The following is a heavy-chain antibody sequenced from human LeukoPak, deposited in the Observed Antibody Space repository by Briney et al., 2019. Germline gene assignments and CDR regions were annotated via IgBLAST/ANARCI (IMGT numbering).Heavy chain of an antibody. CDR3: ARDGVATPGTDNYFDS. CDR2: IWYDGSNK. Sequence: GSLRLSCAASGFTFSSYGMHWVRQAPGKGLEWVAVIWYDGSNKYYADSVKGRFTISRDNSKNTLYLQMNSLSDEDTAVYYCARDGVATPGTDNYFDSWGQGTLVTVSS. V-gene: IGHV3-33*01. J-gene: IGHJ4*02. D-gene: IGHD6-13*01. CDR1: GFTFSSYG.